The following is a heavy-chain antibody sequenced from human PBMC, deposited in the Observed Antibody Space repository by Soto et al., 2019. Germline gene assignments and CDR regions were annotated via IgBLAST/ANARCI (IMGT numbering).Heavy chain of an antibody. V-gene: IGHV1-69*12. Sequence: QVQLVQSGAEVKKPGSSVKVSCKASGGTFSSYAIGWVRQAPGQGLEWMGGIIPIFGTTNYAQKLQGRVKLTADESTRTAYMELSTLRCEDTAVYYCARGTVTGSEYNYYYYGMDVWGQGTTVTVSS. CDR3: ARGTVTGSEYNYYYYGMDV. J-gene: IGHJ6*02. D-gene: IGHD1-1*01. CDR1: GGTFSSYA. CDR2: IIPIFGTT.